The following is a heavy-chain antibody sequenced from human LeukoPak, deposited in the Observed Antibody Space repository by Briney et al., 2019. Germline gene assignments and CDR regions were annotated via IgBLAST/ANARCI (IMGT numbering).Heavy chain of an antibody. CDR2: ISGSGGST. Sequence: GGSLRLSCAASGFTFSSYAMSWVRQAPGKGLEWVSAISGSGGSTYYADSVKGRFTISRDNSKNTLYLQMNSLRAEDTAVYYCAKDSTRGVEMATDDAFDIWGQGTMVTVSS. CDR3: AKDSTRGVEMATDDAFDI. D-gene: IGHD5-24*01. J-gene: IGHJ3*02. CDR1: GFTFSSYA. V-gene: IGHV3-23*01.